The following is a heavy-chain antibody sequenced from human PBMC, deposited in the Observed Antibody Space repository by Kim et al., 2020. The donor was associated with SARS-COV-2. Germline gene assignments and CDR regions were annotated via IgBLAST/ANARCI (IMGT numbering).Heavy chain of an antibody. J-gene: IGHJ6*02. CDR3: ARDDSGYDYSYYYYGMDV. CDR2: INPSGGST. V-gene: IGHV1-46*01. CDR1: GYTFTSYY. D-gene: IGHD5-12*01. Sequence: ASVKVSCKASGYTFTSYYMHWVRQAPGQGLEWMGIINPSGGSTSYAQKFQGRVTMTRDTSTSTVYMELSSLRSEDTAVYYCARDDSGYDYSYYYYGMDVWGQGTTVTVSS.